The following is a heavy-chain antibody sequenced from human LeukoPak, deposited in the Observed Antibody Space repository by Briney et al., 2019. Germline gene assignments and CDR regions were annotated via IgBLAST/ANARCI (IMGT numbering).Heavy chain of an antibody. CDR1: GYTFTGYY. J-gene: IGHJ5*02. D-gene: IGHD3-3*01. V-gene: IGHV1-2*02. CDR3: ARGGITIFGVVSTSNWFDP. Sequence: GASVKVSCKAPGYTFTGYYMHWVRQAPGQGLEWMGWINPNSGGTNYAQKFQGRVTMTRDTSISTAYMELSRLRSDDTAVYYCARGGITIFGVVSTSNWFDPWGQGTLVTVSS. CDR2: INPNSGGT.